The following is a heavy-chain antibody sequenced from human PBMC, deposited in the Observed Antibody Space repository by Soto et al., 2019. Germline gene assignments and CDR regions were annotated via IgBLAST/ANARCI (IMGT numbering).Heavy chain of an antibody. CDR2: IIPILGIA. D-gene: IGHD6-13*01. J-gene: IGHJ4*02. V-gene: IGHV1-69*04. Sequence: SVKVSCKASGGTFSSYTISWVRQAPGQGLEWMGRIIPILGIANYAQKFQGRVTITADESTSTAYMELSSLRSEDTAVYYCAREGSSSSRNNFDYWGQGTLVTVSS. CDR1: GGTFSSYT. CDR3: AREGSSSSRNNFDY.